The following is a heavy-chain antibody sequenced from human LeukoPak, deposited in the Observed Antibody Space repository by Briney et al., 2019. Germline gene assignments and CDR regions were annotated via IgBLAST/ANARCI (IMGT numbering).Heavy chain of an antibody. CDR3: ARQNDYGGGGGWFDP. CDR2: INPNSGGT. D-gene: IGHD4-23*01. Sequence: ASVKVSFKASGYTFTGYYMHWVRQAPGQGLEWMGWINPNSGGTNYAQKFQGRVTMTRDTSISTAYMELSRLRSDDTAVYHCARQNDYGGGGGWFDPWGQGTLVTVSS. J-gene: IGHJ5*02. V-gene: IGHV1-2*02. CDR1: GYTFTGYY.